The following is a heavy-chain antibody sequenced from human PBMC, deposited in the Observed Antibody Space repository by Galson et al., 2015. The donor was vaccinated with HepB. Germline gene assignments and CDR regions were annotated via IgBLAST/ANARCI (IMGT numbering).Heavy chain of an antibody. CDR3: ARRGGESIFDY. J-gene: IGHJ4*02. CDR2: ISYDGTNE. V-gene: IGHV3-30-3*01. D-gene: IGHD3-16*01. CDR1: GFTFSSYA. Sequence: SLRLSCAASGFTFSSYAMHWVRQAPGKGLEWVALISYDGTNEYYADSVKGRFTISRDNSKNTLFLQLNSLRAEDTAVFYCARRGGESIFDYWGQGTLVTVSS.